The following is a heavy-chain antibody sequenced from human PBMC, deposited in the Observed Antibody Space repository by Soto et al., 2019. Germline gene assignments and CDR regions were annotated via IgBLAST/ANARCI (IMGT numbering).Heavy chain of an antibody. J-gene: IGHJ4*02. CDR3: ARDKYGDYIFDY. CDR1: GFTFSSYG. CDR2: IWYDGSNK. V-gene: IGHV3-33*01. D-gene: IGHD4-17*01. Sequence: QVQLVESGGGVVQPGRSLRLSCAASGFTFSSYGMHWVRQAPGKGLEWAAVIWYDGSNKYYADSVKGRFTISRDNSKNTLYLQMNSLRAEDTAVYYCARDKYGDYIFDYWGQGTLVTVSS.